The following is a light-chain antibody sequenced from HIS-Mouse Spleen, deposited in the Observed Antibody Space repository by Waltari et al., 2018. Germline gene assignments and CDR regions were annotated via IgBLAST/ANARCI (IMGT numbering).Light chain of an antibody. CDR1: SSDVGGYNY. CDR2: DVS. V-gene: IGLV2-11*01. CDR3: CSYAGSYTFV. J-gene: IGLJ1*01. Sequence: QSALTQPRSVSGSPGQSVTISCPGHSSDVGGYNYVSWYQQHPVKAPKLMIYDVSKRPSGVPDRFSGSKSGNTASLTISGLQAEDEADYYCCSYAGSYTFVFGTGTKVTVL.